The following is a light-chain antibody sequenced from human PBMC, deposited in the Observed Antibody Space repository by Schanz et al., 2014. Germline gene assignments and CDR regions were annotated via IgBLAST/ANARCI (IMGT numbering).Light chain of an antibody. CDR1: SNDIGDYNY. J-gene: IGLJ3*02. Sequence: QFALTQPRSVSGSPGQSVTISCTGTSNDIGDYNYVSWYQQHPGKAPKVMIYDVNKRPSGVPDRFSGSKSGNTASLTISGLQAEDEADYYCCSYAGSYTLVFGGGTKLTVL. V-gene: IGLV2-11*01. CDR2: DVN. CDR3: CSYAGSYTLV.